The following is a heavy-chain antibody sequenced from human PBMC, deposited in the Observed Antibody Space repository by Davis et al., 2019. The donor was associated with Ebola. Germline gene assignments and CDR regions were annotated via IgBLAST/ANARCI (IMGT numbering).Heavy chain of an antibody. J-gene: IGHJ4*02. V-gene: IGHV4-4*02. CDR2: IYYSGST. CDR3: ARDAYYYDSSGYYGRGGFDY. D-gene: IGHD3-22*01. CDR1: GDSISSSNW. Sequence: SETLSLTCAVSGDSISSSNWWSWVRQPPGKGLEWIGYIYYSGSTNYNPSLKSRVTISVDTSKNQFSLKLSSVTAADTAVYYCARDAYYYDSSGYYGRGGFDYWGQGTLVTVSS.